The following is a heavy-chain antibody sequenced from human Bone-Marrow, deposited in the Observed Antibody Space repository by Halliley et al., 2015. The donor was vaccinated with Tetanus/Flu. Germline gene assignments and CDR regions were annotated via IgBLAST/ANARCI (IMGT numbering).Heavy chain of an antibody. CDR1: GDSFSNNDAA. J-gene: IGHJ3*02. V-gene: IGHV6-1*01. CDR2: TYYRSKWYN. Sequence: GLVKPSQTLSLTCAISGDSFSNNDAAWNWIRQSPSRGLEWLGRTYYRSKWYNDYAVSVKSRITIDPDTSKNQFSLQPNSVTPEDTAVYYCARGLRSALDIWGQGTMVTVSS. CDR3: ARGLRSALDI.